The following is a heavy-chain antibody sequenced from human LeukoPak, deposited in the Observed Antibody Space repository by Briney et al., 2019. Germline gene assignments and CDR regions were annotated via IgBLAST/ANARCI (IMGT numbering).Heavy chain of an antibody. J-gene: IGHJ4*02. V-gene: IGHV3-11*04. CDR3: GRGHWGLDY. Sequence: GSLRLSCAASGFTFSDSYMTWIRRAPGKGLEWVSYISNSGNTIYYADSVKGRFTISRDNAMSSLYLQMNSLRAEDTAVYYCGRGHWGLDYWGQGTLVTVSS. CDR1: GFTFSDSY. CDR2: ISNSGNTI. D-gene: IGHD7-27*01.